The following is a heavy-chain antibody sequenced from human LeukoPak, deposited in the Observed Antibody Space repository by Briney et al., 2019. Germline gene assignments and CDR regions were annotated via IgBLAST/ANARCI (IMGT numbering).Heavy chain of an antibody. Sequence: SETLSLTCAVYGGSLSNYYWSWIRQPPGKGLEWIGEINHSGSIKFNPSLKSRVTILVDMSRSQFSLQLNSVTAADTAVYYCARGPASGSDFAWFDPWGQGTLVTVSS. V-gene: IGHV4-34*01. CDR1: GGSLSNYY. D-gene: IGHD3-10*01. CDR3: ARGPASGSDFAWFDP. CDR2: INHSGSI. J-gene: IGHJ5*02.